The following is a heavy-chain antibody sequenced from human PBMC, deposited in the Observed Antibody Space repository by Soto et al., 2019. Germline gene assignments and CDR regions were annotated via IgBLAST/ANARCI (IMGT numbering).Heavy chain of an antibody. V-gene: IGHV3-23*01. CDR3: AIFEGHPVEWCCLDF. D-gene: IGHD2-8*01. J-gene: IGHJ2*01. CDR2: IHGGGGAT. CDR1: GFTFSAYA. Sequence: EVQLLESGGGLVQPGGSLRLSCAASGFTFSAYAMGWVRQAPGKGLEWVSTIHGGGGATHYADSVKGRFTISRDDSKNRLYEQTNSLRAEDRAVYYCAIFEGHPVEWCCLDFWGRGTLVTVSS.